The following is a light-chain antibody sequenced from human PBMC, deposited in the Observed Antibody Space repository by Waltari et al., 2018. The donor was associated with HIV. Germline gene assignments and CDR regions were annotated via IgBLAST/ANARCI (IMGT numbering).Light chain of an antibody. V-gene: IGKV3-20*01. CDR1: QTVTSFY. CDR3: QQYGSSPQT. CDR2: GAS. J-gene: IGKJ2*01. Sequence: EIVLTQSPGALSLSPGERVTLSCRASQTVTSFYLAWYQQKPGQAPRLIIYGASRRATGIPDRFSGSGSGTDFTLTINRLEPEDFAVYYCQQYGSSPQTFGQGTRLEL.